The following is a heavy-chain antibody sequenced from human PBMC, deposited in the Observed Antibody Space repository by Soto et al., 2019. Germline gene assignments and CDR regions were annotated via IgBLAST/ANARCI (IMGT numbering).Heavy chain of an antibody. J-gene: IGHJ4*02. CDR2: ISATGGGT. V-gene: IGHV3-23*01. D-gene: IGHD3-16*01. Sequence: GGSLRLSCAASGFTFSNAWMSWVRQAPGKGLEWVSLISATGGGTYYADSVKGRFTISRDNSHNTLYLQVHSLTAEDTAVYYCAKDRRAGGNSAFYFDFWGQGAQVTVS. CDR1: GFTFSNAW. CDR3: AKDRRAGGNSAFYFDF.